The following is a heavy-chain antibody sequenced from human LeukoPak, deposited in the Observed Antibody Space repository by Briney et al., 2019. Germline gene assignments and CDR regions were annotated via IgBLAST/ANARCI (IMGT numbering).Heavy chain of an antibody. D-gene: IGHD6-6*01. V-gene: IGHV1-18*01. CDR2: ISAYNGNT. Sequence: ASVKVSCKASGYTFISYGISWVRQAPGQGLEWMGWISAYNGNTNYAQKFQGRVTMTTDTSTSTAYMELRSLRSDDTAVYYCARDSSSYYYYYYMDVWGKGTTVTISS. CDR1: GYTFISYG. CDR3: ARDSSSYYYYYYMDV. J-gene: IGHJ6*03.